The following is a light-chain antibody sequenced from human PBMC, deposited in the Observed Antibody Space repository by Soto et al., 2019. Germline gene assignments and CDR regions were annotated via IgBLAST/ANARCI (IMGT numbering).Light chain of an antibody. J-gene: IGKJ2*01. CDR1: QSVSTN. V-gene: IGKV3-15*01. CDR3: QQYNNWPPMYS. Sequence: ETVMTQSPATLSVSPGERATLSCRASQSVSTNLAWYQQKPGQAPRLLIYGASSRVTGIPVRFSGSGSGTEFTLTISSLQSEDFAVYFCQQYNNWPPMYSFGQGTKLEIK. CDR2: GAS.